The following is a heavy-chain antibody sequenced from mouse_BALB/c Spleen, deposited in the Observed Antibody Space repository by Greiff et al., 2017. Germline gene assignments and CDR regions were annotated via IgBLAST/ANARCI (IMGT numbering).Heavy chain of an antibody. Sequence: EVKVEESGGGLVKPGGSLKLSCAASGFTFSSYAMSWVRQTPEKRLEWVASISSGGSTYYPDSVKGRFTISRDNARNILYLQMSSLRSEDTAMYYCARGGDRYALDYWGQGTTLTVSS. D-gene: IGHD2-14*01. J-gene: IGHJ2*01. CDR2: ISSGGST. V-gene: IGHV5-6-5*01. CDR3: ARGGDRYALDY. CDR1: GFTFSSYA.